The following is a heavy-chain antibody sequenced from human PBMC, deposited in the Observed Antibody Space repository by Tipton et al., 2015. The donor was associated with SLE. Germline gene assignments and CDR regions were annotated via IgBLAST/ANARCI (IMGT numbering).Heavy chain of an antibody. V-gene: IGHV4-31*03. Sequence: LRLSCTVSGGSMNSVPYSWTWIRQHPGKGLEWLGYISYSGSTSYNPSLKSRLTISADTSKNQFSLKLSSVTAADTAVYYCARGFSAADFWSGYFVNWFDPWGQGTLVTVSS. CDR1: GGSMNSVPYS. CDR3: ARGFSAADFWSGYFVNWFDP. CDR2: ISYSGST. D-gene: IGHD3-3*01. J-gene: IGHJ5*02.